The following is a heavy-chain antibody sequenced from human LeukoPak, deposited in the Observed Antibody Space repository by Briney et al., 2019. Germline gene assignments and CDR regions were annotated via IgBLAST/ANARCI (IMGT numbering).Heavy chain of an antibody. CDR2: MYYSGIT. J-gene: IGHJ6*02. D-gene: IGHD5-12*01. CDR1: GGPISGYY. Sequence: SETLSLTCTVPGGPISGYYWSWIRQPPAKGLEWIGYMYYSGITSYNPSLKGRVTISVDTSKNQFSLKLSSVTAADTAVYYCARYGVYRGMDVWGQGTTVTVSS. CDR3: ARYGVYRGMDV. V-gene: IGHV4-59*01.